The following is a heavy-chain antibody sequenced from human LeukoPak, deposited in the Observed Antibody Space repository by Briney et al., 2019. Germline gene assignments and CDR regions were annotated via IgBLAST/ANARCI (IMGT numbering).Heavy chain of an antibody. J-gene: IGHJ3*02. CDR1: GFTVSRNY. V-gene: IGHV3-53*01. Sequence: PGGSLRLSCAASGFTVSRNYMSWVRQAPGKGLEWVSVIYSGCSTYYADSVKGRFTISRDNSKNTLYLQMNSLTAEDTAVYYCARVGVVPAAIPDGFDIWGQGTMVTVSS. D-gene: IGHD2-2*01. CDR3: ARVGVVPAAIPDGFDI. CDR2: IYSGCST.